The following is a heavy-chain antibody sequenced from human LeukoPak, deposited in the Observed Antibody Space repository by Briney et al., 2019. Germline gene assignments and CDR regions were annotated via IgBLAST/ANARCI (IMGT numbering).Heavy chain of an antibody. CDR1: GFTFSSYA. V-gene: IGHV3-23*01. CDR3: AKAFESRFGELFLDFFDY. Sequence: SGGSLRLSCAASGFTFSSYAMSWVRQAPGKGLKWVSAISGSGSNTYYADSVKGRFTISRDNSKSTLYLQMNGLRAEDTATYYCAKAFESRFGELFLDFFDYWGQGTLVTVSS. J-gene: IGHJ4*02. D-gene: IGHD3-10*01. CDR2: ISGSGSNT.